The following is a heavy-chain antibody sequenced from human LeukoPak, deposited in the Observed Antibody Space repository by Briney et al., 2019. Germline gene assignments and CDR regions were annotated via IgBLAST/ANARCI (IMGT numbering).Heavy chain of an antibody. D-gene: IGHD3-22*01. V-gene: IGHV1-69*05. CDR1: GGTFSSYA. J-gene: IGHJ4*02. Sequence: SVKVSCRASGGTFSSYAISWVRQAPGQGLEWMGRIIPIFGTANYAQKFQGRVTITTDESTSTAYMELSSLRSEDTAVYYCAREPIYDSSGYTSPRFNYWGQGTLVTVSS. CDR2: IIPIFGTA. CDR3: AREPIYDSSGYTSPRFNY.